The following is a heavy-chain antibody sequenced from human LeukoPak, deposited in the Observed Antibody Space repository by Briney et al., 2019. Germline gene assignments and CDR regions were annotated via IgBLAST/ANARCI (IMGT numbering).Heavy chain of an antibody. CDR1: GFPFSPIW. J-gene: IGHJ4*02. V-gene: IGHV3-7*01. D-gene: IGHD5-18*01. CDR3: ASLDTALIQTGGY. Sequence: GGSLRLSCVASGFPFSPIWMSWVRQAPGKGLEWLAMIKQSVTETHYVDSVRSRFTISRDIAKNSRYLQMNSRKAADTAVYYCASLDTALIQTGGYWGRGTLVTVSS. CDR2: IKQSVTET.